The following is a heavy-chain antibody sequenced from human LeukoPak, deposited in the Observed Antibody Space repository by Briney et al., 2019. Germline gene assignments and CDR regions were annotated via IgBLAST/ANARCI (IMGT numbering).Heavy chain of an antibody. CDR1: GGSISSYY. CDR3: ARNGHYSADY. D-gene: IGHD4-17*01. V-gene: IGHV4-4*07. Sequence: SETLSLTCTVSGGSISSYYWSWIRQPAGKGLEWIGRIYTSGSTNYNPSLKSRVTISVDKSKNQFSLNLSSVTATDTATYFCARNGHYSADYWGREPWSPSPQ. CDR2: IYTSGST. J-gene: IGHJ4*02.